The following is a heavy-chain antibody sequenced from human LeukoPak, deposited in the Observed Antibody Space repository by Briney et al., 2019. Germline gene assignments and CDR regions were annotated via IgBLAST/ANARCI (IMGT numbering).Heavy chain of an antibody. Sequence: GASVKVSCKASGYTFTGYYMHWVRQAPGQGLEWMGRINPNSGGTNYAQKFQGRVTMTRDTSTSTAYMELSRLRSDDTAVYYCARAYIVGARRWFDPWGQGTLVTVSS. D-gene: IGHD1-26*01. J-gene: IGHJ5*02. CDR1: GYTFTGYY. CDR2: INPNSGGT. CDR3: ARAYIVGARRWFDP. V-gene: IGHV1-2*06.